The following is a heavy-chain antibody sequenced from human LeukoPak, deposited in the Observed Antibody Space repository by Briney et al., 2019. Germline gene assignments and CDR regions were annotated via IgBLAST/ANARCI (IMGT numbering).Heavy chain of an antibody. D-gene: IGHD3-22*01. Sequence: ASVKVSCKASGYTFTSYGISWVRQAPGQGLEWMGWISAYNGNTNYAQKLQGRVTMTTDTSTSTAYMELRSLRSDDTAVYYCARSQNYDSSGYPPDYWGQGTLVTVSS. CDR1: GYTFTSYG. CDR2: ISAYNGNT. J-gene: IGHJ4*02. V-gene: IGHV1-18*01. CDR3: ARSQNYDSSGYPPDY.